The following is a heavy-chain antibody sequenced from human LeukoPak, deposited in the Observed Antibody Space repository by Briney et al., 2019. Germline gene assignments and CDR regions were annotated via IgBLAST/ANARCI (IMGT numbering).Heavy chain of an antibody. J-gene: IGHJ4*02. CDR1: GGSISNYY. V-gene: IGHV4-59*12. CDR2: TYYSGNA. Sequence: SETLSLTCTVSGGSISNYYWYWMRQPPGKGLEWVAYTYYSGNAKYNPSLKSRVAISADMSKKQISLKLTSVTGADTAVYYCAGERGEEYSSGWYKTNFFDNWGQGIRVTVSS. CDR3: AGERGEEYSSGWYKTNFFDN. D-gene: IGHD6-19*01.